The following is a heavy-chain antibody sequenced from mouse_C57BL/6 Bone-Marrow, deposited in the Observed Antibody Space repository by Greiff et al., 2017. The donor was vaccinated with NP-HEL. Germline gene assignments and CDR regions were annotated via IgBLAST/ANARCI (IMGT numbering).Heavy chain of an antibody. CDR1: GYTFTSYG. CDR2: IYPRSGNT. J-gene: IGHJ2*01. Sequence: VQRVESGAELARPGASVKLSCKASGYTFTSYGISWVKQRTGQGLEWIGEIYPRSGNTYYNEKFKGKATLTADKSSSTAYMQLRSLPSEDSAVSFCSSSLGFDYGGRGKTLTVSA. V-gene: IGHV1-81*01. CDR3: SSSLGFDY. D-gene: IGHD6-1*01.